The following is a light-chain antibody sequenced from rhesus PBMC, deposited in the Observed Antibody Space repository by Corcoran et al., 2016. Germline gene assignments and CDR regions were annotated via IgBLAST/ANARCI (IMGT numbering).Light chain of an antibody. CDR2: KAS. J-gene: IGKJ2*01. CDR3: QQYNSIPSS. V-gene: IGKV1-22*01. CDR1: QSIIGW. Sequence: DIQMTQSPSSLSASVGDKVTITCRASQSIIGWLAWYQQKQGKAPKVLIYKASSLQRGVPSRFSGSGSGTDCTLTISSLQSEDLATDYGQQYNSIPSSFGQGTKVEMK.